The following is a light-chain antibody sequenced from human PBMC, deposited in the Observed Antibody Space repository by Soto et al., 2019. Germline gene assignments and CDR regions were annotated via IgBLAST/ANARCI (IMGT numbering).Light chain of an antibody. J-gene: IGKJ4*01. CDR1: QLFSSN. CDR3: QQRSNWPPALT. CDR2: GVS. Sequence: EIVMMQSPATLSVSPGESVTLSCRASQLFSSNLALYQHKPGQAPRLLIYGVSTRDTGVPDRFSGSASGTEFTLTLSSLQSEDFAVYYCQQRSNWPPALTFGGGTKVDIK. V-gene: IGKV3-15*01.